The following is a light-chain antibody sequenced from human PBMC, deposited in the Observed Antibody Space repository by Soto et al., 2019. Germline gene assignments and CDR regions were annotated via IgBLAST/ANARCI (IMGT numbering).Light chain of an antibody. CDR2: GVS. V-gene: IGKV3-20*01. Sequence: IILTQSPGTLSLSPGERATLSCRASQTISGNSLAWYQQRPGQSPRLLIYGVSSRATGIPDRFVGSGSGRDFTLTISRLEPDDLAVYYCQQYETSPRAFGQGTKVDIK. CDR3: QQYETSPRA. CDR1: QTISGNS. J-gene: IGKJ1*01.